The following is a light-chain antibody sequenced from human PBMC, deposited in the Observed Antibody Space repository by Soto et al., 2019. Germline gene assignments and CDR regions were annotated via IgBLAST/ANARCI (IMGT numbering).Light chain of an antibody. J-gene: IGKJ4*01. CDR3: HQCSSGPLI. CDR1: QNINNC. Sequence: DIVLTQSPAILSLSPGERATLSCRASQNINNCLAWYQQKPGQAPMLHIYDASKRATGIPVRFSGSGSGTYFTLTINSLEPADFAVYFCHQCSSGPLIFGGGTKV. V-gene: IGKV3-11*01. CDR2: DAS.